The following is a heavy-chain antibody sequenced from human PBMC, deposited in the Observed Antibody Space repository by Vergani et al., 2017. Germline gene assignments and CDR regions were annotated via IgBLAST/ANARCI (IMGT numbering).Heavy chain of an antibody. J-gene: IGHJ4*02. Sequence: EVQLVESGGGLVQPGGSLRLSCAASGFTFSSYSMNWVRQAPGKGLEWVSYISSSSSTIYYADSVKGRFTISRDNAKNSLYLQMNSLRAEDTAVYYCARPRMRGDYHPSRYFDYWGQGTLVTVSS. CDR2: ISSSSSTI. D-gene: IGHD4-17*01. CDR1: GFTFSSYS. CDR3: ARPRMRGDYHPSRYFDY. V-gene: IGHV3-48*04.